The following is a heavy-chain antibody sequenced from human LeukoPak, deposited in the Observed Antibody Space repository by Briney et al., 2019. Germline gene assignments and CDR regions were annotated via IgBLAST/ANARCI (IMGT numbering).Heavy chain of an antibody. V-gene: IGHV1-18*01. J-gene: IGHJ4*02. Sequence: GASVKVSCKTSGYTFISKGITWVRQAPGQGLEWMGWISVYNGNTKYAQKLQGRVTMTTDTSTTTAYMELRSLRSDDTAMYYCARDINAYGDSPSDHWGQGTLVTVSS. CDR1: GYTFISKG. CDR2: ISVYNGNT. CDR3: ARDINAYGDSPSDH. D-gene: IGHD4-17*01.